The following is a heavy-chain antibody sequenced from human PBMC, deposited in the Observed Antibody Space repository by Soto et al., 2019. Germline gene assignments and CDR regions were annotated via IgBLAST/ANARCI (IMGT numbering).Heavy chain of an antibody. J-gene: IGHJ3*02. CDR2: MNPNSGNT. D-gene: IGHD3-3*01. V-gene: IGHV1-8*01. Sequence: ASVKVSCKASGYTFTSYDINWVRQATGQGLEWMGWMNPNSGNTGYAQKFQGRVTMTRNTSISTAYMELSSLRSEDTALYCCARGGGITIFGVVIPHDAFDIWGQGTMVTVSS. CDR3: ARGGGITIFGVVIPHDAFDI. CDR1: GYTFTSYD.